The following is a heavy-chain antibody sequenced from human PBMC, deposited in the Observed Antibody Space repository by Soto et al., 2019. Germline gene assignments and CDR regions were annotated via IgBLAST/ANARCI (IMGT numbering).Heavy chain of an antibody. V-gene: IGHV3-30-3*01. CDR3: ARVFSYDSSGYPWYYFDY. CDR1: GFTFSSYA. Sequence: PGGSLRLSCAASGFTFSSYAMHWVRQAPGKGLEWVAVISYDGSNKYYADSVKGRFTISRDNSKNTLYLQMNSLRAEDTAVYYCARVFSYDSSGYPWYYFDYWGQGTLVTVSS. CDR2: ISYDGSNK. D-gene: IGHD3-22*01. J-gene: IGHJ4*02.